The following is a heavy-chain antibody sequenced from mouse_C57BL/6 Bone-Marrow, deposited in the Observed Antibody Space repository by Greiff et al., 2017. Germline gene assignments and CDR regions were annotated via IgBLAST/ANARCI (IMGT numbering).Heavy chain of an antibody. CDR3: TTGYDGDPFDY. J-gene: IGHJ2*01. D-gene: IGHD2-3*01. Sequence: VQLKQSGAELVRSGASVKLSCTASGFNIKDDYMHWVKQRPEQGLEWIGWIDPENGDTEYASKFQGKATITADTSSNTAYLQLSSLTSEDTAVYFCTTGYDGDPFDYWGQGTTLTVSS. CDR1: GFNIKDDY. V-gene: IGHV14-4*01. CDR2: IDPENGDT.